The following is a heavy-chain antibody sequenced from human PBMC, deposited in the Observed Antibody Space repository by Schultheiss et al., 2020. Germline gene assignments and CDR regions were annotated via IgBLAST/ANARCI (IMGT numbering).Heavy chain of an antibody. Sequence: SETLSLTCTVSGGSISSSSYYWSWIRQPPGKGLEWIGYIYYSGSTNYNPSLKSRVTISVDTSKNQFSLKLSSVTAADTAVYYCARGGLTANWFDPWGQGTLVTVSS. CDR1: GGSISSSSYY. CDR2: IYYSGST. D-gene: IGHD7-27*01. V-gene: IGHV4-61*05. J-gene: IGHJ5*02. CDR3: ARGGLTANWFDP.